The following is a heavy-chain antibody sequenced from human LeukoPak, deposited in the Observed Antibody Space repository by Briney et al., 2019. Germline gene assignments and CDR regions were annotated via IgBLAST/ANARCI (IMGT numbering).Heavy chain of an antibody. V-gene: IGHV1-2*02. Sequence: ASVKVSCKASGYTFTGYYMHWVRQAPEQGLEWMGWINPNSGGTNYAQKFQGRVTMTRDTSISTAYMELSRLRSDDTAVYYCARAEEIVGARNWFDPWGQGTLVTVSS. CDR1: GYTFTGYY. D-gene: IGHD1-26*01. J-gene: IGHJ5*02. CDR2: INPNSGGT. CDR3: ARAEEIVGARNWFDP.